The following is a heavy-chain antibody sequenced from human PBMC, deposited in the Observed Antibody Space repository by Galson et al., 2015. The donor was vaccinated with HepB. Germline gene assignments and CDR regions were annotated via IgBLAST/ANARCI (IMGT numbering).Heavy chain of an antibody. V-gene: IGHV3-9*01. CDR3: AKDIRYSGYDHKGFDY. D-gene: IGHD5-12*01. CDR2: ISWNSGSI. J-gene: IGHJ4*02. CDR1: GFTFDDYA. Sequence: SLRLSCAASGFTFDDYAMHWVRQAPGKGLEWVSGISWNSGSIGYADSVKGRFTISRDNAKNSLYLQMNSLRAEDTALYYCAKDIRYSGYDHKGFDYWGQGTLVTVSS.